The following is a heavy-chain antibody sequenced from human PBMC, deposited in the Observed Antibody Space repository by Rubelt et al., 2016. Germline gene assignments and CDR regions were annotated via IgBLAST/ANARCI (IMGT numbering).Heavy chain of an antibody. CDR3: ARCRRAGGAVAGTWDY. CDR2: ISAYNGNT. V-gene: IGHV1-18*01. D-gene: IGHD6-19*01. J-gene: IGHJ4*02. CDR1: GYTFTSYG. Sequence: QVQLVQSGTEVKKPGASVKVSCKASGYTFTSYGISWVRQAPGQGLEWMGWISAYNGNTNYAQKIKGRCTRATDTSTGTADMELRSLGSDDTAVYYCARCRRAGGAVAGTWDYWGQGTLVTVSS.